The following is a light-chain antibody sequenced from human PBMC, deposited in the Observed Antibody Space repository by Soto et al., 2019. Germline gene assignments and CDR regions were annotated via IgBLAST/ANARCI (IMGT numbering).Light chain of an antibody. V-gene: IGLV2-11*01. CDR1: SSDVGSYNF. J-gene: IGLJ1*01. Sequence: QSALTQPRSVSGSPGQSVTISCTGTSSDVGSYNFVSWYQQHPGKAPKLMIYDVSERPSGVPDRFSGSKSGNTASLTISGLQAEDEADYFCCSYAGSYTWVFATGTKLTVL. CDR2: DVS. CDR3: CSYAGSYTWV.